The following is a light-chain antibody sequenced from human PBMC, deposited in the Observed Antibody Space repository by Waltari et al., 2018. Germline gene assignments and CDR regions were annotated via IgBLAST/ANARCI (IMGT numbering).Light chain of an antibody. CDR1: QSVTGY. J-gene: IGKJ5*01. CDR2: EAS. CDR3: QQSDTNPIA. V-gene: IGKV1-39*01. Sequence: DIQMTQSPSSLSASVGDRGTISCRASQSVTGYLNWYQQKPGKAPKLLIYEASRLHSGVPSRFSGSQSGTDFTLTISFLQPEDFATYYCQQSDTNPIAFGQGTRLEIK.